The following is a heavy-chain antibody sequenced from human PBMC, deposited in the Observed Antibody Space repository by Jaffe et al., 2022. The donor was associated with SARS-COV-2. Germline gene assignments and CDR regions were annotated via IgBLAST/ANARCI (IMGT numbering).Heavy chain of an antibody. CDR1: GGSITSGDYY. D-gene: IGHD5-18*01. CDR2: IYYSGNT. CDR3: ARIGGYDYGYLDYFDY. J-gene: IGHJ4*02. Sequence: QVQLQESGPGLVAPSQTLSLTCTVSGGSITSGDYYWTWIRQHPGKGLEWIGFIYYSGNTYYNPSLKSRLTMSVDTSKNQFSLKLSSVTAADTAVYYCARIGGYDYGYLDYFDYWGQGILVTVSA. V-gene: IGHV4-31*03.